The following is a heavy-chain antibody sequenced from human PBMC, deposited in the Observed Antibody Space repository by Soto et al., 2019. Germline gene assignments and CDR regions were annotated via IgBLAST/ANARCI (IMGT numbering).Heavy chain of an antibody. CDR3: ARDRYNWNELDY. V-gene: IGHV3-30-3*01. D-gene: IGHD1-20*01. J-gene: IGHJ4*02. Sequence: SGGSLRLSCEASGFTFSSYAMHWVRQAPGKGLEWVAVISYDGSNKYYADSVKGRFTISRDNSKNTLYLQMNSLRAEDTAVYYCARDRYNWNELDYWGQGTLVTVSS. CDR1: GFTFSSYA. CDR2: ISYDGSNK.